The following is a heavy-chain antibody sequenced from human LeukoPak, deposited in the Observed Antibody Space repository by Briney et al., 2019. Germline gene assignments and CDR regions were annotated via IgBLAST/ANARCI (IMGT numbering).Heavy chain of an antibody. CDR3: AKKAVYGSGSYYFDY. CDR1: GFTVKKYA. V-gene: IGHV3-23*01. J-gene: IGHJ4*02. Sequence: GGSLRLSRAASGFTVKKYAMDWVRQAPGKWLEWVSSISASGGSTDYADSVKGRFTISRDNSKNTLYLQMNSLRAEDTAIYYCAKKAVYGSGSYYFDYWGQGTLVTVSS. CDR2: ISASGGST. D-gene: IGHD3-10*01.